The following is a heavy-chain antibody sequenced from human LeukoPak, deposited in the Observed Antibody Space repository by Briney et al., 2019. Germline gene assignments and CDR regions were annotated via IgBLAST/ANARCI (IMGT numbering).Heavy chain of an antibody. D-gene: IGHD6-13*01. CDR3: ATRSGIAAAVEDDAFDI. V-gene: IGHV4-61*02. Sequence: PSETLSLTCTVSGGSLISGGPYWGWIRQHPGQGLEWIGRIYTSGSTNYNPSLKNRVTMSVDTSKNQFSLKLSSVTAADTAVYYCATRSGIAAAVEDDAFDIWGQGTMVTVSS. CDR2: IYTSGST. J-gene: IGHJ3*02. CDR1: GGSLISGGPY.